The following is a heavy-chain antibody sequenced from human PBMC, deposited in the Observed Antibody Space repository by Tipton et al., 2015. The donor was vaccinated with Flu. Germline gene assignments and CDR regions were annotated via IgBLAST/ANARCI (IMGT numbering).Heavy chain of an antibody. CDR3: ARDMVNTKGGIAVAYDY. J-gene: IGHJ4*02. D-gene: IGHD6-19*01. Sequence: GLVKPSETLSLTCAVSGGSFSGYYWTWIRQPPGKGLEWIGEINHSGSTNYNSSLKSRVTMSVDTSKNQFSLRLSSVTAADTAVYYCARDMVNTKGGIAVAYDYWGQGILVTVSS. CDR1: GGSFSGYY. CDR2: INHSGST. V-gene: IGHV4-34*01.